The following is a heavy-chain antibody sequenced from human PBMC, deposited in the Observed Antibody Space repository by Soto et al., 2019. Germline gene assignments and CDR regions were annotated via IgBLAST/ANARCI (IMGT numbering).Heavy chain of an antibody. CDR1: GFTFRSYW. Sequence: PGGSLRLSCAASGFTFRSYWMHWVRQTPEKGLVWVSRINSDGSSSSYADSVKGRFTISRDNAKNTLYLQMNSLRADDTAVYYCSVGGITVAGPPFDYWGQGTLVTVSS. V-gene: IGHV3-74*01. CDR2: INSDGSSS. CDR3: SVGGITVAGPPFDY. J-gene: IGHJ4*02. D-gene: IGHD6-19*01.